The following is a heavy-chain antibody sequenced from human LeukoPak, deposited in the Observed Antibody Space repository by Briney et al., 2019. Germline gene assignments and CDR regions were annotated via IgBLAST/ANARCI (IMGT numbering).Heavy chain of an antibody. V-gene: IGHV4-39*02. CDR1: GGSISSSTYY. CDR2: IYCSGST. J-gene: IGHJ5*02. Sequence: PSETLSLTCTVSGGSISSSTYYWGWIRQPPGKGLEWIGSIYCSGSTYYNPSLKSRITISVDTSKNQFSLKLSSVTAADTAVYYCAREQGWFDPWGQGTLVTVSS. CDR3: AREQGWFDP.